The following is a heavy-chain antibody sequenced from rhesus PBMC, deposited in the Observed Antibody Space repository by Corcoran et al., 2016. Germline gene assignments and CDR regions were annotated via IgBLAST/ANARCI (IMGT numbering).Heavy chain of an antibody. J-gene: IGHJ4*01. CDR1: WFSIATPATG. Sequence: QVTLKESGPAPVKPTQTLTLTCTFTWFSIATPATGFGWLRPPPGKPREWLASIFGHDSKWYGTALKTRLSNSKNTSKNQVVLTMTNMDPADTAPYYCARVPRYSGYASADYWGPGVLVTVSS. CDR3: ARVPRYSGYASADY. CDR2: IFGHDSK. D-gene: IGHD5-24*01. V-gene: IGHV2-95*01.